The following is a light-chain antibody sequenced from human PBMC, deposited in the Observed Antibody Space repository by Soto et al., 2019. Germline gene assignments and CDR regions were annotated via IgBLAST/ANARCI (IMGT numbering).Light chain of an antibody. CDR1: QSISSSH. CDR2: GAS. V-gene: IGKV3-20*01. J-gene: IGKJ2*01. CDR3: QHYGNSPYT. Sequence: EIVLTQSPGTLSLSPGERVTLSCRASQSISSSHLAWYQQKPGQAPKFLMYGASSRATGIPDRFSGSGSGTDFTLTITRLEPEDFAVYYCQHYGNSPYTFGQGTKVEIK.